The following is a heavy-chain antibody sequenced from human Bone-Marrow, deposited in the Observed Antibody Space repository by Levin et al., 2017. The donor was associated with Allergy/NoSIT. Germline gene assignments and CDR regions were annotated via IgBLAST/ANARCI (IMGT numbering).Heavy chain of an antibody. J-gene: IGHJ4*02. CDR1: GFTFSSYA. CDR2: ISYDGSDP. V-gene: IGHV3-30*03. Sequence: GGSLRLSCVASGFTFSSYAMHWVRQAPGKGLQWVASISYDGSDPYYADAVRGRFSISRDNSKNTQFLQMNSLTVEDTAVYYCVAEYYDTSGFDFWGQGTLVSVSS. D-gene: IGHD3-22*01. CDR3: VAEYYDTSGFDF.